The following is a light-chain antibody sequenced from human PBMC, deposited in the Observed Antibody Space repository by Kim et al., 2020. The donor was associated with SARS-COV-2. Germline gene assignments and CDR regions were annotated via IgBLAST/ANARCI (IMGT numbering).Light chain of an antibody. CDR1: QSVDGN. CDR3: QQYNNWPYT. J-gene: IGKJ2*01. V-gene: IGKV3-15*01. CDR2: DGS. Sequence: IVMTQSPATLSVSPGDRGTLSCRASQSVDGNLAWYQQRPGQAPRLIIYDGSTRATGVPARFSGSGSGTEVTLTISSLQPEDFAVYFCQQYNNWPYTFGQGTKVDIK.